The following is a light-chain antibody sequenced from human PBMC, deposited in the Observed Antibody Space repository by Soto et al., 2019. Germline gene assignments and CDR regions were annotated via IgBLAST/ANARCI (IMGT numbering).Light chain of an antibody. CDR1: QSVSNNY. J-gene: IGKJ5*01. CDR3: QQRSNWPIT. CDR2: DAS. V-gene: IGKV3-11*01. Sequence: EIVLTQSPGTLSLSPGERATLSCRASQSVSNNYLAWYQQKPGQAPRLLIYDASNRATGIPARFSGSGSGTDFTLTISSLEPEDFAVYSCQQRSNWPITFGQGTRLEI.